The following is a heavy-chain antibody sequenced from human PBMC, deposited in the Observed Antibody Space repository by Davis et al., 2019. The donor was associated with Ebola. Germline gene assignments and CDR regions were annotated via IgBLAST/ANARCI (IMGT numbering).Heavy chain of an antibody. V-gene: IGHV3-23*01. J-gene: IGHJ5*02. Sequence: GGSLRLSCAASGFTFSSYAMSWVRQAPGKGLEWVSVISGSGTSTYYADSVKGRFTISRDTSKNMLYLQMNGLRVEDTAVYYCARGDGYNYWISWGQGTLVTVSS. D-gene: IGHD5-24*01. CDR2: ISGSGTST. CDR1: GFTFSSYA. CDR3: ARGDGYNYWIS.